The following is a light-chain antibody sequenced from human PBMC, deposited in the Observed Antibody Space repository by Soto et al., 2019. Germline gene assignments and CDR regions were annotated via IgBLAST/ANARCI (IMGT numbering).Light chain of an antibody. CDR1: SSDFGTYNG. V-gene: IGLV2-18*02. CDR3: SSYTISNTNV. CDR2: DVS. Sequence: QSALTQPPSVSGSPGQSVTISCTGPSSDFGTYNGISWYQQPPGTAPTLMFYDVSNRPSGVPDRFDGSKSVNTASLTISGLQAEDEGDYYCSSYTISNTNVFGTGTKLTVL. J-gene: IGLJ1*01.